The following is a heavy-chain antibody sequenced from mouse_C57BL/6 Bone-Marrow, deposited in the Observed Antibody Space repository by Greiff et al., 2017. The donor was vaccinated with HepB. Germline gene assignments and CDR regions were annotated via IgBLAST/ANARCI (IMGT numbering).Heavy chain of an antibody. CDR2: IDPSDSYT. CDR1: GYTFTSYW. D-gene: IGHD2-3*01. J-gene: IGHJ3*01. Sequence: QVQLKQPGAELVMPGASVKLSCKASGYTFTSYWMHWVKQRPGQGLEWIGEIDPSDSYTNYNQKFKGKSTLTVDKSSSTAYMQLSSLTSEDSAVYYCARDGYYPAWFAYGGQGTLVTVSA. V-gene: IGHV1-69*01. CDR3: ARDGYYPAWFAY.